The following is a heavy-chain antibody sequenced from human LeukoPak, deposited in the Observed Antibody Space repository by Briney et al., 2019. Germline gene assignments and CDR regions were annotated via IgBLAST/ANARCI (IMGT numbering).Heavy chain of an antibody. CDR2: ISGGTT. CDR1: GFTISSYG. Sequence: PGGSLRLSCAASGFTISSYGMSWVRQAPGKGLEGVSSISGGTTYYADSVKGRFTISRDNSKNIVSLQMNSLRAEDTAVYYCAKSVYGSGNYWGQGTLVTVSS. J-gene: IGHJ4*02. CDR3: AKSVYGSGNY. D-gene: IGHD3-10*01. V-gene: IGHV3-23*01.